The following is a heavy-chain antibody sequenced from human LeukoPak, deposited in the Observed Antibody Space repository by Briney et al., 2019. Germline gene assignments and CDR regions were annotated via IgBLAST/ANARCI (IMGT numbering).Heavy chain of an antibody. J-gene: IGHJ6*02. V-gene: IGHV3-23*01. CDR3: ARVRYGELDV. Sequence: PGGSLRLSYAASGFTFSSYAMSWVRQAPGKGLEWVSSMSGGGGSTYYADSVKGRFTISRDDSKNTLYLQMNSLRAEDTAVYYCARVRYGELDVWGQGTTVTVSS. CDR2: MSGGGGST. D-gene: IGHD4-17*01. CDR1: GFTFSSYA.